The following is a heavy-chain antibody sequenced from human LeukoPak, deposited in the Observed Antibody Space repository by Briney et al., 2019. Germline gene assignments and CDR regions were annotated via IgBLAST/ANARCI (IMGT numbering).Heavy chain of an antibody. CDR3: TRDLMDYDVSTGLHHYYMDV. J-gene: IGHJ6*02. CDR2: INGDGSST. Sequence: GGSLRLSCVASGFTFSSYWMHWVRQAPGKGLVWVSRINGDGSSTSYADSVKGRFTISRDNAKNTLYLQMNTLRVEDTAVYYCTRDLMDYDVSTGLHHYYMDVWGQGTTVTVSS. V-gene: IGHV3-74*01. CDR1: GFTFSSYW. D-gene: IGHD3-9*01.